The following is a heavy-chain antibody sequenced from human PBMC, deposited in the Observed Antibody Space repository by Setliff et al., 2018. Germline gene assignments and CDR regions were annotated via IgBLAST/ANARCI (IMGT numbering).Heavy chain of an antibody. CDR3: AKGRGEMDS. CDR1: GDSMSFSY. CDR2: IYYSGST. D-gene: IGHD3-10*01. Sequence: SETLSLTCSVSGDSMSFSYWSWIRQPPGKGLEWIGYIYYSGSTDSHPSLKSRVSISIDTSKNQFSLNVRSVTAADTAIYYCAKGRGEMDSWGQGILGTVS. J-gene: IGHJ4*02. V-gene: IGHV4-59*01.